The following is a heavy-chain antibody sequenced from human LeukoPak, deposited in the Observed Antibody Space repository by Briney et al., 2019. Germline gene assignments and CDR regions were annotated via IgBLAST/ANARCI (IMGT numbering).Heavy chain of an antibody. CDR1: GFTFDDYA. D-gene: IGHD4-17*01. CDR3: AKDVGATVTLPFDY. J-gene: IGHJ4*02. V-gene: IGHV3-9*01. Sequence: PGRSLRLSCAASGFTFDDYAMRWVRQAPGKGLEWVSGISWNSGSIGYADSVKGRFTISRDNAKNSPYLQMNSLRAEDTALYYCAKDVGATVTLPFDYWGQGTLVTVSS. CDR2: ISWNSGSI.